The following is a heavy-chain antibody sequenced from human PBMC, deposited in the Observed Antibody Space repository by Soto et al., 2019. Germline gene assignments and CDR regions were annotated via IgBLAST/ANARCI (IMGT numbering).Heavy chain of an antibody. CDR1: GGSISSGGYY. Sequence: QVQLQESGPGLVKPSQTLSLTCTVSGGSISSGGYYWSWIRQHPGKGLEWIGYIYYSGSTYYNPSLKSRVTISVDPSQHPFSLKLSTVTAADTAVYYCARVSYSYGLDYWGQGTLVTVSS. V-gene: IGHV4-31*03. CDR3: ARVSYSYGLDY. D-gene: IGHD5-18*01. J-gene: IGHJ4*02. CDR2: IYYSGST.